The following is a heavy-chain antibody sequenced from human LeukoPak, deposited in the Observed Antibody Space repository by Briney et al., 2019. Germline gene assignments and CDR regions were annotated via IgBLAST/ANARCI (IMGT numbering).Heavy chain of an antibody. CDR3: ARTYYDILTGYNPYFDY. CDR2: ISGSSSII. V-gene: IGHV3-48*01. CDR1: GFTFSSYS. J-gene: IGHJ4*02. D-gene: IGHD3-9*01. Sequence: PGGSLRLSCAASGFTFSSYSMNWVRQAPGKGLEWVSYISGSSSIIYYADSVKGRFTISRDDAKNSLYLQMNSLRVEDTAVYYCARTYYDILTGYNPYFDYWGQGTLVTVSS.